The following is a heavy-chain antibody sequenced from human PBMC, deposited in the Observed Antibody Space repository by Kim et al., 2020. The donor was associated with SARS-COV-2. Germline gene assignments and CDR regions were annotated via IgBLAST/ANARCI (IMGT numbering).Heavy chain of an antibody. CDR1: GYTFTSYD. V-gene: IGHV1-8*01. CDR3: ARGHLKSIVVVIAPPPYYYYMDV. Sequence: ASVKVSCKASGYTFTSYDINWVRQATGQGLEWMGWMNPNSGNTGYAQKFQGRVTMTRNTSISTAYMELSSLRPEDTAVYYCARGHLKSIVVVIAPPPYYYYMDVWGKGTTVSGSS. CDR2: MNPNSGNT. D-gene: IGHD2-21*01. J-gene: IGHJ6*03.